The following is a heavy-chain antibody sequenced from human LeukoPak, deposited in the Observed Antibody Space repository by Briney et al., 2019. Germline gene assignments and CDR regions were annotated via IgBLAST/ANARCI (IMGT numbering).Heavy chain of an antibody. V-gene: IGHV4-30-2*01. J-gene: IGHJ4*02. CDR2: IYHSGST. Sequence: SETLSLTCTVSGGSISSGGYYWSWIRQPPGKGLEWIGYIYHSGSTYYNPSLKSQVTISVDTSKNQFSLKLSSVTAADTAVYYCARDRIGSGRLDYWGQGTLVTVSS. D-gene: IGHD3-10*01. CDR1: GGSISSGGYY. CDR3: ARDRIGSGRLDY.